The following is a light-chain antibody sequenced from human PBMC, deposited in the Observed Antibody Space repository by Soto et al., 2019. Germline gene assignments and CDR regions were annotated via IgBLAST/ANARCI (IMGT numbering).Light chain of an antibody. CDR3: LQYNYWRPYS. CDR2: DTY. CDR1: QSVGNS. J-gene: IGKJ2*03. Sequence: EIVMTQSPATLSLSPGERATLSCRASQSVGNSLAWYQLKPGQPPSLLIFDTYSGATGAPARFRGSGSGTDFTLTISSLQSEDFAVYICLQYNYWRPYSFGQGTKVDIK. V-gene: IGKV3-15*01.